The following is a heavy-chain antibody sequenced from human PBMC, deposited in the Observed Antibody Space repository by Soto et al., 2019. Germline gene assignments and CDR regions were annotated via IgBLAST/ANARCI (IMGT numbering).Heavy chain of an antibody. Sequence: PGGSLRLSCAASGFTFSIYAMHWVRQAPGKGLEWVAVISYDGSNKYYADSVKGRFTISRDNSKNTLYLQMNSLRAEDTAVYYCAXDSSPGVAWGYYYYGMDVWGQGTTVTVSS. V-gene: IGHV3-30-3*01. D-gene: IGHD3-3*01. J-gene: IGHJ6*02. CDR2: ISYDGSNK. CDR3: AXDSSPGVAWGYYYYGMDV. CDR1: GFTFSIYA.